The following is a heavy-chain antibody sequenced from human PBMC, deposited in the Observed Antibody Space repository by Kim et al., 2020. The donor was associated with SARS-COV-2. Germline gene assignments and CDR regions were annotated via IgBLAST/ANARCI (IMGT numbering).Heavy chain of an antibody. Sequence: DSLTGPFTISRNNSKNTLYLQMNSMRDDDTAVYCCVKDQPLGRGFDYWGRGTLVTVSS. CDR3: VKDQPLGRGFDY. V-gene: IGHV3-23*01. J-gene: IGHJ4*02. D-gene: IGHD3-10*01.